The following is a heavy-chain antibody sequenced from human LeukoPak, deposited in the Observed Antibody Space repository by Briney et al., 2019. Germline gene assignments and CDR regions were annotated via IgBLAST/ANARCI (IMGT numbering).Heavy chain of an antibody. J-gene: IGHJ3*02. CDR3: VKALLKYAYFDAFDI. Sequence: GGSLRLSCAASGFTFSSYAMSWVRQGPGKGLEWVSGITGSGGSTNYADSVKGRFTISRDNSKNTLYLQRCRLRPEDTAVYYCVKALLKYAYFDAFDIWGQGTMVTVSS. CDR2: ITGSGGST. D-gene: IGHD2-21*01. CDR1: GFTFSSYA. V-gene: IGHV3-23*01.